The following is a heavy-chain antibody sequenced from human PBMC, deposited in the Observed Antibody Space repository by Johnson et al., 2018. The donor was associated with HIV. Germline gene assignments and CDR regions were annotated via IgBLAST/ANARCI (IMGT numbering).Heavy chain of an antibody. J-gene: IGHJ3*02. V-gene: IGHV3-20*04. D-gene: IGHD2-15*01. CDR3: ANSLLLDAFNI. CDR2: INWNGGST. CDR1: GFTFNDYG. Sequence: VQLVESGGGLVQPGGSLRLSCAASGFTFNDYGMSWVRQAPGKGLEWVSGINWNGGSTGYADSVKGRFTISRDNSKTTLYLQMTSLRDEDTAVYYCANSLLLDAFNIWGQGTMVTVSS.